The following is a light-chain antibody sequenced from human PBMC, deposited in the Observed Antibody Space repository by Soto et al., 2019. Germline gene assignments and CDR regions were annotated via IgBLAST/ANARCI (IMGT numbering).Light chain of an antibody. CDR1: SSDVGGYNF. CDR3: CSHSSSITWM. V-gene: IGLV2-14*03. Sequence: QSALTQTASVSGSPGQSITMSCPGTSSDVGGYNFVSWYQQHPGKAPKLIVHEVANRLSGVSGRFSGSKSGNTAFLTISGLQAEDEAVYYCCSHSSSITWMFGGGTKVTVL. J-gene: IGLJ3*02. CDR2: EVA.